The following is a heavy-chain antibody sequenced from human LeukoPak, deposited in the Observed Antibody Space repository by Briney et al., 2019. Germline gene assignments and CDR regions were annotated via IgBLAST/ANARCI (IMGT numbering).Heavy chain of an antibody. Sequence: ASVKVSCKASGFTFTSSAVQWVRQARGQRLEWIGWIVVGSGNTNYAQKFQERVTITRDMSTSTAYMELSSLRSEDTAVYYCAAGGQLRYFDWLLPEPYYFDYWGQATLVTVSS. CDR2: IVVGSGNT. V-gene: IGHV1-58*01. CDR1: GFTFTSSA. D-gene: IGHD3-9*01. CDR3: AAGGQLRYFDWLLPEPYYFDY. J-gene: IGHJ4*02.